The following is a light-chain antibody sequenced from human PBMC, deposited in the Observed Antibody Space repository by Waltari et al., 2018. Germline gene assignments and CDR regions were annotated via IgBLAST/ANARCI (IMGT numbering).Light chain of an antibody. Sequence: DIQMTQYPSSLSASVRDRVTITCRASQSISSYLNWYQQKPGKAPKLLIYAASSLQSGVPSRFSGSGSGTDFTLTISSLQPEDFATYYCQQSYSTSITFGQGTRLEIK. CDR2: AAS. V-gene: IGKV1-39*01. CDR1: QSISSY. CDR3: QQSYSTSIT. J-gene: IGKJ5*01.